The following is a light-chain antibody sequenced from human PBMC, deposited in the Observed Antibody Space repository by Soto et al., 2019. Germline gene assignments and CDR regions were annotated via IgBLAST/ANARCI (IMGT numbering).Light chain of an antibody. Sequence: QLVLTQPPSVSGAPGQRVTISCTGSSSNIGAGYDVHWYQQLPGTAPKLLIYGNSNRPSGVPDRFSGSKSGTSASLAITGLQAEDEADYYCQSHDSSLSGYVFGGGTKLTVL. CDR3: QSHDSSLSGYV. CDR2: GNS. V-gene: IGLV1-40*01. CDR1: SSNIGAGYD. J-gene: IGLJ2*01.